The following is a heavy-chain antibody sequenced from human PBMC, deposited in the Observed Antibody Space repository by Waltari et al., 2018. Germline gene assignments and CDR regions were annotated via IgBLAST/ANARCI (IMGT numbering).Heavy chain of an antibody. CDR2: INPKSGDT. D-gene: IGHD3-3*01. V-gene: IGHV1-2*06. J-gene: IGHJ4*02. Sequence: QVQLVPSGAEVQKSWASVKVSCKASGYPFTDFFIHWVRPAPGQGLEWMGRINPKSGDTSYAQRFQGRVTMTGDTSITTGYMELTGLRSDDTAIYYCARSGGGTTTFGVAEWGQGSLVTVSS. CDR1: GYPFTDFF. CDR3: ARSGGGTTTFGVAE.